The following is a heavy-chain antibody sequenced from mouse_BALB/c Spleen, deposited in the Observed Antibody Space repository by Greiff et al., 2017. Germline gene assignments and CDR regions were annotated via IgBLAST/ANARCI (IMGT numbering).Heavy chain of an antibody. V-gene: IGHV5-9-1*01. CDR2: ISSGGSYT. CDR3: ASPYDYDEGHYAMDY. J-gene: IGHJ4*01. CDR1: GFTFSSYA. Sequence: EVMLVESGGGLVKPGGSLKLSCAASGFTFSSYAMSWVRQTPEKRLEWVATISSGGSYTYYPDSVKGRFTISRDNAKNTLYLQMSSLRSEDTAMYYCASPYDYDEGHYAMDYWGQGTSVTVSS. D-gene: IGHD2-4*01.